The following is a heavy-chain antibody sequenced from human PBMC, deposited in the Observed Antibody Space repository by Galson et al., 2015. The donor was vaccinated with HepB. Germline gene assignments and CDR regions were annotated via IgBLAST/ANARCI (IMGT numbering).Heavy chain of an antibody. CDR3: ARGGEGIRVYCSSTSCSLDY. V-gene: IGHV1-18*01. D-gene: IGHD2-2*01. Sequence: QSGAEVKKPGASVKVSCKASGYTFTSYGISWVRQAPGQGLEWMGWISAYNGNTNYAQKLQGRVTMTTDTSTSTAYMELRSLRSDDTAVYYCARGGEGIRVYCSSTSCSLDYWGQGTLVTVSS. CDR2: ISAYNGNT. CDR1: GYTFTSYG. J-gene: IGHJ4*02.